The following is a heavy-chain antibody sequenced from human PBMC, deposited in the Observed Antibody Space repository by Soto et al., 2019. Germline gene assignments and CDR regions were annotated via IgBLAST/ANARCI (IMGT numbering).Heavy chain of an antibody. D-gene: IGHD2-15*01. V-gene: IGHV4-34*01. CDR3: ARGHLPGGNTFYYDY. CDR2: ISHSGSGT. Sequence: QVQLQQWGAGLLKPSETLTLTCTVYGGSFSGNYLCWIRQPPGMGLEWIGEISHSGSGTNYNPSLKSRVTISVDTSKNQISLKLSSVTAADTAMYYCARGHLPGGNTFYYDYWGQGTLVSVSS. CDR1: GGSFSGNY. J-gene: IGHJ4*02.